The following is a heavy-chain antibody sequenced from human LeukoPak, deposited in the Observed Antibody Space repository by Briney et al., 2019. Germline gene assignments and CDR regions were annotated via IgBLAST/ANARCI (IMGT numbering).Heavy chain of an antibody. CDR3: TRDQYTSSSR. V-gene: IGHV3-74*01. D-gene: IGHD6-19*01. CDR2: INDDGSDT. Sequence: PGGSLRLSCAASGFTFYNYWMHWVRQAPGKGLVWVSRINDDGSDTSYADSVKGRFTMSRDNAKNTLYLQMDSRRVEDTAVYYCTRDQYTSSSRWGQATMVSVCS. CDR1: GFTFYNYW. J-gene: IGHJ4*02.